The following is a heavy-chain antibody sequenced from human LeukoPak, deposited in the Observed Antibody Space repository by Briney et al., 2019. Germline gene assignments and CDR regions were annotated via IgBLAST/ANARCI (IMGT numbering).Heavy chain of an antibody. J-gene: IGHJ6*03. Sequence: GGSLRLSCATSGFTFSDFAMNWVRQAPGKGLEWVSTLSDSGVRTYYADSVKGRFTISRDNSKKTPYLQMKSLRAEDTAVYYCVKASVTTTRYFYYMDVWGKGTTVTVSS. V-gene: IGHV3-23*01. CDR1: GFTFSDFA. CDR3: VKASVTTTRYFYYMDV. D-gene: IGHD4-17*01. CDR2: LSDSGVRT.